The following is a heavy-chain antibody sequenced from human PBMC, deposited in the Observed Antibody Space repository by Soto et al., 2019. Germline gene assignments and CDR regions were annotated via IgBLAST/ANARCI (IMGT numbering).Heavy chain of an antibody. D-gene: IGHD3-22*01. Sequence: EVQLLESGGGLLQPGGSLRLSCAASGFTFSSYAMSWVRQAPGKGLEWVSAMSGSGGSTYYADSVKGRFTSSRDTSKNTLYLQMNSLRAEDTAVYDSAKDPPRYYDDSSGSPWGQGTLVTVSS. CDR1: GFTFSSYA. CDR3: AKDPPRYYDDSSGSP. CDR2: MSGSGGST. V-gene: IGHV3-23*01. J-gene: IGHJ5*02.